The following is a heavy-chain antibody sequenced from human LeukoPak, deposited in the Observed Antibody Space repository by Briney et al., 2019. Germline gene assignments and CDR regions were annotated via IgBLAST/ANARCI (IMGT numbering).Heavy chain of an antibody. J-gene: IGHJ3*02. V-gene: IGHV3-53*01. CDR1: GFTVSSNY. D-gene: IGHD2-2*01. Sequence: PGGSLRLSCAASGFTVSSNYMSWVRQAPGKGLEWVSVIYSGGSTYYADSVKGRFTISRDNSKNTLYLQMNSLRAEDTAVYYCATGFCNRTNCFRAFDIWGRGTMVTVSS. CDR2: IYSGGST. CDR3: ATGFCNRTNCFRAFDI.